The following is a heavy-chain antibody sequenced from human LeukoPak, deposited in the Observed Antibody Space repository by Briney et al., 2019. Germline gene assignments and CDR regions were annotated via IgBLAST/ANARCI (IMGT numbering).Heavy chain of an antibody. Sequence: PSETLSLTCAVYGGSFSGYYWSWIRQPPGKGLEWIGEINHSGSTNYNPSLKSRVTISVDTSKNQFSLKLSSVTAADTAVYYCARASTVTTYNWFDPWGQGTLVTASS. CDR3: ARASTVTTYNWFDP. CDR2: INHSGST. V-gene: IGHV4-34*01. D-gene: IGHD4-11*01. J-gene: IGHJ5*02. CDR1: GGSFSGYY.